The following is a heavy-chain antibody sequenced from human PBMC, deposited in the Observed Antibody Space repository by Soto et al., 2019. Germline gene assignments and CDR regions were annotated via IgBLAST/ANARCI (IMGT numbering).Heavy chain of an antibody. D-gene: IGHD2-15*01. V-gene: IGHV2-5*02. Sequence: QITLKESGPTLVKPTQTLTLTCTFSGFSLSTSGVGVGWIRQPPGEALEWLALIYWDDDKRYSPSLKSRVTITKDTSKNQVVLTMTDMDPVDTATYFCVHRRNIELGPLRLFDYWGQGTQVTVSS. CDR1: GFSLSTSGVG. CDR2: IYWDDDK. CDR3: VHRRNIELGPLRLFDY. J-gene: IGHJ4*02.